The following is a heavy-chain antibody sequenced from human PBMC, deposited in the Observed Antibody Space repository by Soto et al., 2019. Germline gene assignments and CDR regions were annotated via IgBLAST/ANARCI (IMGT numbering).Heavy chain of an antibody. J-gene: IGHJ4*02. D-gene: IGHD3-16*01. CDR1: GFPFSAYN. CDR3: SRSPEVGVRGAY. V-gene: IGHV3-21*01. Sequence: EVQLVESGGGLVKPGGSLRLSSTGSGFPFSAYNINWVRQAPGKGLEWVSSITVGSSHIYQPNSMKGRFTISRDDAKNSVYLQIDSLRDEYTALYYCSRSPEVGVRGAYWGQGTLVTVSS. CDR2: ITVGSSHI.